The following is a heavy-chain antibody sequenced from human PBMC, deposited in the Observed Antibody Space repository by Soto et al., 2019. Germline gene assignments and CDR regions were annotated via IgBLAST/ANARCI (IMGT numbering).Heavy chain of an antibody. CDR1: GGTFSSYT. J-gene: IGHJ6*02. D-gene: IGHD2-2*01. Sequence: QVQLVQSGAEVKKPGSSVKVSCKASGGTFSSYTISWVRQAPGQGLEWMGGIIPIFGSANYAQKFQGRVTITADECTSTAYMELSSLRSEDTAVYYCARRYCISTSCHYYGMDVWGQGTTVTVSS. V-gene: IGHV1-69*12. CDR2: IIPIFGSA. CDR3: ARRYCISTSCHYYGMDV.